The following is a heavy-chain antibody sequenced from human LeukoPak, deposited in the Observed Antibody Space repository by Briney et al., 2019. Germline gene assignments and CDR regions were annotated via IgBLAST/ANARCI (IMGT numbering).Heavy chain of an antibody. D-gene: IGHD6-13*01. CDR3: ASNFGYTGYYYYYMDV. J-gene: IGHJ6*03. CDR2: ISAYNGNT. V-gene: IGHV1-18*01. CDR1: GYTFTSYG. Sequence: GASVKVSCKASGYTFTSYGISWVRQAPGQGLEWMGWISAYNGNTNYAQKLQGSVTMTTDTSTSTAYMELRSLRSDDTAVYYCASNFGYTGYYYYYMDVWGKGTTVTVSS.